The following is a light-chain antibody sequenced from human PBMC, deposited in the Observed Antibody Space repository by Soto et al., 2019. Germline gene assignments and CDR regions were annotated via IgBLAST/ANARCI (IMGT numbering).Light chain of an antibody. V-gene: IGLV2-14*01. CDR3: SSYTSSSTLDYV. CDR2: DVS. J-gene: IGLJ1*01. Sequence: QSVLTQPASVSGSPGQSITISCTGTSSDVGGYNYVSWYQQHPGKAHKLMIYDVSNRPSGVSNRFSGSKSGNTASLTISGLQAEDEADYYCSSYTSSSTLDYVCGAGTRSPS. CDR1: SSDVGGYNY.